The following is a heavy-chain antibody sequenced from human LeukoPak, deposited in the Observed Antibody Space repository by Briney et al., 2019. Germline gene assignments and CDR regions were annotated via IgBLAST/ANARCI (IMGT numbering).Heavy chain of an antibody. CDR1: GYSFTSYW. CDR2: IYPGDSDT. CDR3: ARQDGRALYYFDY. V-gene: IGHV5-51*01. Sequence: GASLKISGKGSGYSFTSYWIGWVRQMPGKGLGWMGIIYPGDSDTRYSPSFQGQVTISADKSISTAYLQWSSLEASDTAMYYCARQDGRALYYFDYWGQGTLVTVSP. J-gene: IGHJ4*02. D-gene: IGHD5-24*01.